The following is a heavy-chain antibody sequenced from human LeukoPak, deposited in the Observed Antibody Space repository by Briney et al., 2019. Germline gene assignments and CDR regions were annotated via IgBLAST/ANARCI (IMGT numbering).Heavy chain of an antibody. CDR3: ARDIQGDYDILTGYYKYYYYMDV. CDR2: ISAYNGNT. Sequence: GASVKVSCKASGYTFTSYGISWVRQAPGQGLEWMGWISAYNGNTNYAQKLQGRVTMTTDTSTSTAYMKLRSLRSDDTAVYYCARDIQGDYDILTGYYKYYYYMDVWGKGTTVTVSS. CDR1: GYTFTSYG. J-gene: IGHJ6*03. V-gene: IGHV1-18*01. D-gene: IGHD3-9*01.